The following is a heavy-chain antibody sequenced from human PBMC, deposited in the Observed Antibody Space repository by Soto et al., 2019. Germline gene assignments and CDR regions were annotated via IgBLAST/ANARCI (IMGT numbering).Heavy chain of an antibody. D-gene: IGHD1-26*01. CDR2: ISGSGFKK. CDR1: GFIFDNVG. CDR3: AKNQGVELVPLATVDWFDP. J-gene: IGHJ5*02. V-gene: IGHV3-23*01. Sequence: RGALSLSCAASGFIFDNVGMSWVRQAPGKWLEWISSISGSGFKKYYADSVKGRFTISRDNSKSTVYLELNNLSAEDTAVYHCAKNQGVELVPLATVDWFDPWGQGSVVTVSS.